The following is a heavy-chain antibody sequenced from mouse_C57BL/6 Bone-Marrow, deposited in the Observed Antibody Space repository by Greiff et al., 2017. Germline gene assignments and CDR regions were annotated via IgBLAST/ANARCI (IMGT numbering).Heavy chain of an antibody. CDR1: GFTFSDYG. V-gene: IGHV5-17*01. Sequence: EVKLEESGGGLVKPGGSLKLSCAASGFTFSDYGMHWVRQAPEKGLEWVAYISSGSSTIYYADTVKGRFTISRDNAKNTLFLQMTSLRSEDTAMYYCARWWGLAYWGQGTLVTVSA. CDR2: ISSGSSTI. J-gene: IGHJ3*01. CDR3: ARWWGLAY. D-gene: IGHD1-1*02.